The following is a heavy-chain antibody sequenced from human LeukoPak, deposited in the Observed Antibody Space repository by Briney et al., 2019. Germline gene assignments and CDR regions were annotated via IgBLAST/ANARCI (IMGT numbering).Heavy chain of an antibody. Sequence: PGGSLRLSCAASGFTVSSNYMSWVRQAPGKGLEWVSVIYSGGSTYYADSVKGRFTISRDNSKNTLYLQMNSLRAEDTAVYYCAKVRGYYDSSGWFDYWGQGTLVTVSS. D-gene: IGHD3-22*01. V-gene: IGHV3-66*01. CDR2: IYSGGST. J-gene: IGHJ4*02. CDR1: GFTVSSNY. CDR3: AKVRGYYDSSGWFDY.